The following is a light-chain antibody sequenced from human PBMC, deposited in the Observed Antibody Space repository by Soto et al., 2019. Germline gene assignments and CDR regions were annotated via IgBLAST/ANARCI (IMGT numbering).Light chain of an antibody. J-gene: IGKJ3*01. CDR2: GAS. Sequence: EIVLTQSPGTLSLSPGERATLSCRASQSVSSSYLAWYQQKPGQAPRRLIYGASSRATGIPDRFSGSGSGTDFTLTISRLEPEDFAVYYCQQDGSSPPFTFGPGTKVDIK. CDR1: QSVSSSY. V-gene: IGKV3-20*01. CDR3: QQDGSSPPFT.